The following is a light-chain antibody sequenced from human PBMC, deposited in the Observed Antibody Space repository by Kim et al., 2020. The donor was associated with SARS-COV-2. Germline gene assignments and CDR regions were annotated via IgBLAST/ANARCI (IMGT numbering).Light chain of an antibody. J-gene: IGLJ2*01. V-gene: IGLV3-19*01. CDR3: QSRNSAGSAL. CDR1: SLRNYY. CDR2: GRN. Sequence: SYELTQDPAVSVALGQTVRITCQGDSLRNYYATWYQQKPRQAPVLVIYGRNNRPSGIPDRFSGSTSGNTASLTISGAQAEDEADFYCQSRNSAGSALFGGGTQLTVL.